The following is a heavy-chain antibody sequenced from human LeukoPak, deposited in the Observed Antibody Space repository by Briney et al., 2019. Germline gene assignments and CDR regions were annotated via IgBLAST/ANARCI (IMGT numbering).Heavy chain of an antibody. CDR1: GYSFTDYY. D-gene: IGHD2-21*01. CDR3: TRADRLHGGPYLIGP. CDR2: INPNSGGT. Sequence: ASVKVSCKTSGYSFTDYYMHWVRQAPGQGLEWMGWINPNSGGTSAAQKFQGRVTMTRDTSITTVYMEVSWLTSDDTAIYYCTRADRLHGGPYLIGPWGQGTLVTVSS. V-gene: IGHV1-2*02. J-gene: IGHJ5*02.